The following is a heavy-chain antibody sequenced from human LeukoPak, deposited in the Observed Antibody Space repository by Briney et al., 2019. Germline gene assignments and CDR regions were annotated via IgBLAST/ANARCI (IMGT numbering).Heavy chain of an antibody. J-gene: IGHJ4*02. CDR2: IRSDGST. D-gene: IGHD2/OR15-2a*01. V-gene: IGHV3-23*01. CDR3: AKDSAKKYDDY. CDR1: GFTFSDSW. Sequence: GGSLRLSCAASGFTFSDSWMHWVRQVPGKGLVSVSLIRSDGSTNYADSVKGRFTISRENSKNTLYLQMNSLRAEDTAVYYCAKDSAKKYDDYWGQGTLVTVSS.